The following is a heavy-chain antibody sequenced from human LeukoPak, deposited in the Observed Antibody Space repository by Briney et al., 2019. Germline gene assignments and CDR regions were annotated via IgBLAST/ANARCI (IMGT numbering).Heavy chain of an antibody. J-gene: IGHJ4*02. CDR2: IYYSGST. Sequence: SETLSLTCTASGGAISSSSYYWGWIRQPPGQGLVWVGSIYYSGSTHYNPSLKSRVTISVDTSKHQFSLKLSSVTAADTAVYYCARVFSVSYFFDYWGQGTLVTVSS. CDR1: GGAISSSSYY. D-gene: IGHD1-26*01. V-gene: IGHV4-39*01. CDR3: ARVFSVSYFFDY.